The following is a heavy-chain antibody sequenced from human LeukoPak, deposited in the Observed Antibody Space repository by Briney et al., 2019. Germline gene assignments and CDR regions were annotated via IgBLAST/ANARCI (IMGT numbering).Heavy chain of an antibody. V-gene: IGHV3-48*01. CDR3: AKDRVVGATGNWFDP. CDR2: ISSSSSTI. J-gene: IGHJ5*02. D-gene: IGHD1-26*01. Sequence: GGSLRLSCAASGFTFSSYSMNWVRQAPGKGLEWVSYISSSSSTIYYADSVKGRFTISRDNAKNSLYLQMSSLRAEDTAVYYCAKDRVVGATGNWFDPWGQGTLVTVSS. CDR1: GFTFSSYS.